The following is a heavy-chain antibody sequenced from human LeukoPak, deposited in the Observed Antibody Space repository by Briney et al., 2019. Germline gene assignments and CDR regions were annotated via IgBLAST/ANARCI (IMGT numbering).Heavy chain of an antibody. V-gene: IGHV1-2*02. J-gene: IGHJ6*02. D-gene: IGHD3-10*01. CDR3: ARDNYGSGSYGYYGMDV. CDR2: INPNSGGT. CDR1: GYTFTGYY. Sequence: ASVKVSCKASGYTFTGYYMHWVRQAPGQGLEWMGWINPNSGGTNYAQKFQGRVTMTRDTSTSTAYMELRSLRSDDTAVYYCARDNYGSGSYGYYGMDVWGQGTTVTVSS.